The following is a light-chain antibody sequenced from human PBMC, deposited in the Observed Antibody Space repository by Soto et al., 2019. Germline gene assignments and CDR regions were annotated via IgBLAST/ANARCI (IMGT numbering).Light chain of an antibody. Sequence: EIVLTQSPGTLSLSPGESATLSCKASESIYINSFAWYYQKPGQPPRLLIYGASPRATGIQDRFSGSGSGTDFVLSIDRLEVEDSGIYYCQQYGASPFTFGPGTRVDIK. CDR3: QQYGASPFT. J-gene: IGKJ3*01. CDR1: ESIYINS. V-gene: IGKV3-20*01. CDR2: GAS.